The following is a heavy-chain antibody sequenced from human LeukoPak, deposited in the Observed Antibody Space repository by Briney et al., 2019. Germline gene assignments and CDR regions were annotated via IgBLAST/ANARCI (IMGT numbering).Heavy chain of an antibody. CDR3: AKDARRTSGWYFFDY. CDR2: ISDSGDIT. CDR1: GFAFSNQA. Sequence: GGSLRLSCAASGFAFSNQAMGWVRQAPGKGLEWVSVISDSGDITYYADSAKGRFTISRDNSKNTLFLQMNSLRVEDTAVYYCAKDARRTSGWYFFDYWGQGTLVTVSS. V-gene: IGHV3-23*01. D-gene: IGHD6-19*01. J-gene: IGHJ4*02.